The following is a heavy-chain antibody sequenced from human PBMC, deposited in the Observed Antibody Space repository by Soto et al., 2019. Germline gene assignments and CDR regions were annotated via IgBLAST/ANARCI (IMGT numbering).Heavy chain of an antibody. J-gene: IGHJ4*02. Sequence: GGSLRLSCAASGFNFITYSLSWVRKAPGKGLEWVASISSSAVYIDYADSVKGRFTISRDNANTSLYLQMNSLRAEDTSTYYCVRDGLDYYDTERLYFDNWGQGTLVTVSS. CDR2: ISSSAVYI. CDR1: GFNFITYS. CDR3: VRDGLDYYDTERLYFDN. D-gene: IGHD3-22*01. V-gene: IGHV3-21*01.